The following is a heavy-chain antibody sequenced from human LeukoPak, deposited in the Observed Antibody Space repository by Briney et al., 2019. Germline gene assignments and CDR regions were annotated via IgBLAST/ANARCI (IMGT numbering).Heavy chain of an antibody. D-gene: IGHD2-15*01. CDR2: ISGSGNRT. J-gene: IGHJ6*02. CDR3: AKNLYCGGGSCYPSALGMDV. Sequence: GGSLGLSCAASGFTFSSYAMSWVRQAPGKGLEWVSSISGSGNRTYYADSVKGRFTISRDNSKNTLFLQMNSLRAEDTAVYYCAKNLYCGGGSCYPSALGMDVWGQGTTVTVSS. CDR1: GFTFSSYA. V-gene: IGHV3-23*01.